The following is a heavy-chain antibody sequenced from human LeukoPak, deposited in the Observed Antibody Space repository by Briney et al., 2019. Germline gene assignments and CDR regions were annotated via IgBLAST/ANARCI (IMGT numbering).Heavy chain of an antibody. V-gene: IGHV3-11*04. J-gene: IGHJ4*02. CDR2: ISSSGSTK. Sequence: PGGSLRLSCAASGFTFSDYYMSWIRQAPGKGLEWVSYISSSGSTKYYADSVRGRFTISRDNSKNTLYLQMNSLRAEDTAVYFCARGYCTSSSCYNDYWGQGTLVTVSS. CDR3: ARGYCTSSSCYNDY. D-gene: IGHD2-2*02. CDR1: GFTFSDYY.